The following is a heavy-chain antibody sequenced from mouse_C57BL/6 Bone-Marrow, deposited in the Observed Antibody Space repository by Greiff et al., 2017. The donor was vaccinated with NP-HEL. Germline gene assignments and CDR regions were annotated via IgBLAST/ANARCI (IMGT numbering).Heavy chain of an antibody. J-gene: IGHJ3*01. CDR2: ISSGGSYT. CDR3: ASPYDYDVAWFAY. V-gene: IGHV5-6*02. D-gene: IGHD2-4*01. CDR1: GFTFSSYG. Sequence: DVKLVESGGDLVKPGGSLKLSCAASGFTFSSYGMSWVRQTPDKRLEWVATISSGGSYTYYPDSVKGRFTISRDNAKNTLYLQMSSLKSEDTAMYYCASPYDYDVAWFAYGGQGTRVTVSA.